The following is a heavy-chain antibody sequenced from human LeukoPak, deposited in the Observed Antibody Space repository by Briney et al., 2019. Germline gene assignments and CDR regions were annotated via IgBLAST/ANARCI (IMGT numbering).Heavy chain of an antibody. CDR2: ISYDGSNK. CDR1: GFTFDDYA. V-gene: IGHV3-30*04. Sequence: GGSLRLSCAASGFTFDDYAMHWVRQAPGKGLEWVAVISYDGSNKYYADSVKGRFTISRDNSKNTLYLQMNSLRPEDTAVYYCAKVRWDNSGWYYLDTWGQGTLVTVSS. CDR3: AKVRWDNSGWYYLDT. J-gene: IGHJ4*01. D-gene: IGHD6-19*01.